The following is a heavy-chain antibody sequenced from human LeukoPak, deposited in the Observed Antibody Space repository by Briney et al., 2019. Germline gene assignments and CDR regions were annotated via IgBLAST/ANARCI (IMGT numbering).Heavy chain of an antibody. CDR1: GFTFSSYA. V-gene: IGHV3-23*01. Sequence: GGSLRLSCAASGFTFSSYAMSWVRQAPGKGLEWVSAISGSGGSTYYADSVKGRFTISRDNSKNTLYLQMNSLRAEDTAVYYCAKDATTYYYDSSGYYYQDYWGQGTLVTVSS. J-gene: IGHJ4*02. D-gene: IGHD3-22*01. CDR3: AKDATTYYYDSSGYYYQDY. CDR2: ISGSGGST.